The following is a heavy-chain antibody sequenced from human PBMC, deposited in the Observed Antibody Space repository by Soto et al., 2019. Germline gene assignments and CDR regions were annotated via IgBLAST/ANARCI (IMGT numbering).Heavy chain of an antibody. Sequence: PSETLSLTCTVSGGSISSGDYYWSWIRQPLGKGLEWIGYIYYSGSTYYNPSLKSRVTISVDTSKNQFSPKLSSVTAADTAVYYCARATQQLADFDYWGQGTLVTVSS. V-gene: IGHV4-30-4*01. CDR3: ARATQQLADFDY. CDR2: IYYSGST. J-gene: IGHJ4*02. D-gene: IGHD6-13*01. CDR1: GGSISSGDYY.